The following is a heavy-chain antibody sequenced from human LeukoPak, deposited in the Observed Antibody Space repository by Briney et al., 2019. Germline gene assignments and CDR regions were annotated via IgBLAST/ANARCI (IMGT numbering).Heavy chain of an antibody. CDR2: INHSGST. J-gene: IGHJ6*03. Sequence: PSETLSLTCAVYGGSFSGYYWSWIRQPPGKGLEWIGEINHSGSTNYNPSLKSRVTISVDTSKNQFSLKLSSVTAADTAVYYCARAHNADGGFYYYYYYMDVWGKATTVTVSS. D-gene: IGHD1-1*01. CDR1: GGSFSGYY. V-gene: IGHV4-34*09. CDR3: ARAHNADGGFYYYYYYMDV.